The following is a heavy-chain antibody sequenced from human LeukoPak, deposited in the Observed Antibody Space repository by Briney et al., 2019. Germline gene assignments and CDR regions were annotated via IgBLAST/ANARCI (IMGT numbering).Heavy chain of an antibody. J-gene: IGHJ4*02. Sequence: GASVKVSCKASGYTFTGYYMHWVRQAPGQGLEWMGWINPNSGGTNYAQKFQGRVTMTRDTSISTAYMELSRLRSDDTAVYYCARGGFLEWLLSHFDYWGQGTLVTASS. CDR2: INPNSGGT. D-gene: IGHD3-3*01. CDR1: GYTFTGYY. V-gene: IGHV1-2*02. CDR3: ARGGFLEWLLSHFDY.